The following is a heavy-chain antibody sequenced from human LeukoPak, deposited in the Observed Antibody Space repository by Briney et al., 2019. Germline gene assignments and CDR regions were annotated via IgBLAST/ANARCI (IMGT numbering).Heavy chain of an antibody. CDR2: INPNSGGT. V-gene: IGHV1-2*02. D-gene: IGHD6-6*01. CDR3: ARGLNLYSSSSHFDY. J-gene: IGHJ4*02. CDR1: GYXFTGYY. Sequence: ASVKVSCKTSGYXFTGYYIHWVRQAPGQGLEWMGWINPNSGGTNYAQKFQGRVTMTRDTSISTAYMELSRLRSDDTAVYYCARGLNLYSSSSHFDYWGQGTLVTVSS.